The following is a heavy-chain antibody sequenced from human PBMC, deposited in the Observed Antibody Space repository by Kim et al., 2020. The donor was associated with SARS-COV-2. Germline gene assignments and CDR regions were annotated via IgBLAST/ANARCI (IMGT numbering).Heavy chain of an antibody. V-gene: IGHV4-34*01. Sequence: SETLSLTCAVYGGSFSGYYWSWIRQPPGKGLEWIGEINHSGSTNYNPSLKSRVTISVDTSKNQFSLKLSSVTAADTAVYYCARETTYKIDYWGQGTLVTVSS. CDR2: INHSGST. CDR1: GGSFSGYY. CDR3: ARETTYKIDY. J-gene: IGHJ4*02. D-gene: IGHD1-1*01.